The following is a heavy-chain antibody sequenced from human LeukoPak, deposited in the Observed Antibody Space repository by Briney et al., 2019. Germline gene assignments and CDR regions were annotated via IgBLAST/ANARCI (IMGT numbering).Heavy chain of an antibody. V-gene: IGHV4-59*01. D-gene: IGHD4-17*01. CDR3: ARGGDYGDLRYFDY. J-gene: IGHJ4*02. CDR2: IYYRGST. Sequence: SETLSLTCTVSGGSINNYYWSCIRQPPGKGLEWIGYIYYRGSTNYNPSLKSRVTFSVDTSKNQFSLKLNSVTAADTAVYYCARGGDYGDLRYFDYWGQGTLVTVSS. CDR1: GGSINNYY.